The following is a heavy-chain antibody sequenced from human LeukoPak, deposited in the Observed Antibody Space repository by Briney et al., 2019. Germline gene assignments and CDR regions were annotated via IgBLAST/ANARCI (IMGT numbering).Heavy chain of an antibody. Sequence: ASVKVSCKASGYTFTGYYMHWVRQAPGQGLEWMGWISAYNGNTNYAQKLQGRVTMTTDTSTSTAYMELRSLRSDDTAVYYCARDRYYYDSSGYIDYWGQGTLVTVSS. CDR1: GYTFTGYY. CDR2: ISAYNGNT. D-gene: IGHD3-22*01. CDR3: ARDRYYYDSSGYIDY. V-gene: IGHV1-18*04. J-gene: IGHJ4*02.